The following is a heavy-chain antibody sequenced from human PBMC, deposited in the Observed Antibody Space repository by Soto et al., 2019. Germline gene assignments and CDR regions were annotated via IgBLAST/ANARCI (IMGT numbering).Heavy chain of an antibody. D-gene: IGHD5-12*01. Sequence: GGSLRLSCAAFGFKISSSSMNWVRQAPGRGLEWVAYISDSGSNTLYADSVKGRFTISRDNAKNSLYLQMNSLRAEDTAVYYCASTPFDGYAVHDAFDIWGQGTMVTVSS. CDR1: GFKISSSS. CDR3: ASTPFDGYAVHDAFDI. J-gene: IGHJ3*02. V-gene: IGHV3-48*03. CDR2: ISDSGSNT.